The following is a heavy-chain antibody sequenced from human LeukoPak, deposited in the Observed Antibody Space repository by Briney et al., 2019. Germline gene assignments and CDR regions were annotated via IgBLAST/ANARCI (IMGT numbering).Heavy chain of an antibody. V-gene: IGHV5-51*01. CDR1: GYSFTSYW. Sequence: GESLKISCKGSGYSFTSYWIGWVRQMPGKGLEWVGIIYPGDSDTRYSPSFQGQVTISADKSISTAYLQWRSLKASDTAMYYCASTGDYYDSSGYTTFGYWGQGTLVTVSS. CDR3: ASTGDYYDSSGYTTFGY. J-gene: IGHJ4*02. D-gene: IGHD3-22*01. CDR2: IYPGDSDT.